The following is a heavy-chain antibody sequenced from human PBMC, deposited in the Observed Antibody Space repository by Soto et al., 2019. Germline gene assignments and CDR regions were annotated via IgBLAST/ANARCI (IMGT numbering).Heavy chain of an antibody. CDR1: GGSISSGGYY. Sequence: ASETLSLTCTVSGGSISSGGYYWSWIRQHPGKGLEWIGYIYYSGSTYYNPSLKSRVTISVDTSKNQFSLKLSSVTAADTAVYYCAIRRPHYYDSSGYYYGLFWFDPWGQGTLVTVSS. V-gene: IGHV4-31*03. J-gene: IGHJ5*02. D-gene: IGHD3-22*01. CDR2: IYYSGST. CDR3: AIRRPHYYDSSGYYYGLFWFDP.